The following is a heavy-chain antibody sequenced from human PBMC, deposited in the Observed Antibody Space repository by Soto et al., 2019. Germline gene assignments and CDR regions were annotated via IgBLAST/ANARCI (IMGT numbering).Heavy chain of an antibody. Sequence: GGPLSPSFEPSEFTFVAYTIHWFGQAPGKGREGVYLFIWVVGSTYYADSGKGRLTTSTDNSKHSIYLQMNSLRTAGPAFYYSAKEIADCGWCSLDYWGQGTLVTVSS. CDR2: FIWVVGST. CDR1: EFTFVAYT. V-gene: IGHV3-43*01. CDR3: AKEIADCGWCSLDY. D-gene: IGHD6-19*01. J-gene: IGHJ4*02.